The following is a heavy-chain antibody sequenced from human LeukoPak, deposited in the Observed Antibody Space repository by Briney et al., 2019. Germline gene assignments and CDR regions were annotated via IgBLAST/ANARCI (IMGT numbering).Heavy chain of an antibody. J-gene: IGHJ4*02. CDR2: MNRNSGNR. Sequence: ASVKVSCKASGYTFTSYDINWVRQAPGQGLEWMGWMNRNSGNRRYAQSFQVRVIMTTDTSINTAYMELSSLTSQDTAIYFCARAGVAATGLDYWSQGTLVTVSS. D-gene: IGHD2-15*01. V-gene: IGHV1-8*01. CDR1: GYTFTSYD. CDR3: ARAGVAATGLDY.